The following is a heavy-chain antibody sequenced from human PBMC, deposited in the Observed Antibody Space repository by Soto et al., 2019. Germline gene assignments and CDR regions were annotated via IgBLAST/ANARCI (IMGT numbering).Heavy chain of an antibody. CDR1: GFTFSGYS. Sequence: EVQLVESGGGLVKPGGSLRLSCVASGFTFSGYSINWVRQAPGKGLEWVSYISGPSIYIYYADSVKGRFTISRDNAKSSVYLQMNSRRAEDTAVSYFARGFRNGFTGWGQGTTVSVSS. V-gene: IGHV3-21*01. CDR2: ISGPSIYI. J-gene: IGHJ6*02. D-gene: IGHD2-8*01. CDR3: ARGFRNGFTG.